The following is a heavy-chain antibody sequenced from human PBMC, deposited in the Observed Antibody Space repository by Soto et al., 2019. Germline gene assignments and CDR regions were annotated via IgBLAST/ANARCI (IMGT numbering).Heavy chain of an antibody. CDR3: ARELERVFDS. D-gene: IGHD1-1*01. CDR2: IAYDGRNK. CDR1: GFTFSSYA. Sequence: QVQLVESGGGVVQPGRSLRLSCAASGFTFSSYAMHWVRQAPGKGLEWVAVIAYDGRNKYYADSVKGRFTISRDNSKNTMYLQMNSLRLEDTAVYYCARELERVFDSWGQGTLVPVSS. J-gene: IGHJ4*02. V-gene: IGHV3-30*04.